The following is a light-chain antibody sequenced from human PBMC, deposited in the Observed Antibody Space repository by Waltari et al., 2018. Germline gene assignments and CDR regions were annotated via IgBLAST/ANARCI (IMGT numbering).Light chain of an antibody. Sequence: QSVLTQAPSASGTPGQSVFISCSGATSNIGSNAVYWYQQLSGPAPKLLISRNNQRPSGVPDRFSGSKSGTSASLAISGLRSEDEADYYCATWDDSLPGWVFGGGTKLTVL. J-gene: IGLJ3*02. CDR1: TSNIGSNA. CDR2: RNN. V-gene: IGLV1-47*01. CDR3: ATWDDSLPGWV.